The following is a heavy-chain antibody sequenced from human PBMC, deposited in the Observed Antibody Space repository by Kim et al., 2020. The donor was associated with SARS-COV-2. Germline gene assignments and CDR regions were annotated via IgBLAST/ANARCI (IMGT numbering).Heavy chain of an antibody. CDR3: AREGSWRWYYGSVKQWFDP. Sequence: ASVKVSCKASGYIFTKYYIHWVRQAPGQGLVWMGVVNPSGGSTTYAQKFQGRVTMTRDTSTSTVYMELSSLRSEDTAVYYCAREGSWRWYYGSVKQWFDPWGQGTLVTVSS. CDR2: VNPSGGST. J-gene: IGHJ5*02. V-gene: IGHV1-46*01. D-gene: IGHD3-10*01. CDR1: GYIFTKYY.